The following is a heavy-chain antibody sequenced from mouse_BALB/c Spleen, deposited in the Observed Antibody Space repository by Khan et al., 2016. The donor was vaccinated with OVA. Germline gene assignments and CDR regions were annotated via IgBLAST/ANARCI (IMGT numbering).Heavy chain of an antibody. Sequence: QMPLVASGPGLVAPSQSLSITCTVSGFSLTDYAVSWIRQPPGKGLEWLGVIWVSGSKYYNSVLKPRLSISKDNFKSQVFLMMNSLQADETAMNDCARDPPYDSMDYGGQGKKVTV. CDR2: IWVSGSK. CDR3: ARDPPYDSMDY. V-gene: IGHV2-6-5*01. CDR1: GFSLTDYA. J-gene: IGHJ4*01.